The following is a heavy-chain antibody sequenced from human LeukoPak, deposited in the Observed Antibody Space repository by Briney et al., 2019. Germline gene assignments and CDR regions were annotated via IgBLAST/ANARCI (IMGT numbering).Heavy chain of an antibody. D-gene: IGHD1-1*01. V-gene: IGHV3-21*01. Sequence: TGGSLRLSCAASGFNFSSYSMNWVRQAPGKGLEWVSFISGNSRKIYYADSVRGRFTISRDNAKNSLYLQMSSLRAEDTALYYCTRLTRNDYTLGHDVFDIWGQGTMVTGSS. J-gene: IGHJ3*02. CDR1: GFNFSSYS. CDR3: TRLTRNDYTLGHDVFDI. CDR2: ISGNSRKI.